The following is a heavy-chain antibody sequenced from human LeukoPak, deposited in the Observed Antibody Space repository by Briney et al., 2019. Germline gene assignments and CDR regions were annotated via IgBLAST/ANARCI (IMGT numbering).Heavy chain of an antibody. D-gene: IGHD5-12*01. CDR1: GFTFSSYA. V-gene: IGHV3-30-3*01. Sequence: GALRLSCAASGFTFSSYAMHWVRQAPGKGLEWVAVISYDGSNKYYEDSVKGRFTISRDNSKNTLYLQMNSLRAEDTAVYYCARDGATSYAFDIWGQGTMVTVSS. J-gene: IGHJ3*02. CDR3: ARDGATSYAFDI. CDR2: ISYDGSNK.